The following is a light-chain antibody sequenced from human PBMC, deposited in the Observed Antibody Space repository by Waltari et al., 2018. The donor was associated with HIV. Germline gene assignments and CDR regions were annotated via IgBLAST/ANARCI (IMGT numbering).Light chain of an antibody. CDR3: QQYNNWPPT. V-gene: IGKV3-15*01. CDR1: QSVTSN. Sequence: EIVMPQSPATLSLSPGERATLSCRASQSVTSNLAWYQQKPGQAPRLLIYGASTRATGIPARFSGSGSGTEFTLTIRSLQSEDFAVYYCQQYNNWPPTFGQGTKVEIK. J-gene: IGKJ1*01. CDR2: GAS.